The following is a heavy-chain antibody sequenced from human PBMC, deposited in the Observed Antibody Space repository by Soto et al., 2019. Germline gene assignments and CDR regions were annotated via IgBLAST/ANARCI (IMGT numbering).Heavy chain of an antibody. Sequence: EVQLVESGGGLVQPGGSLRLSCAASGFTFSSYWMHWVRQAPGKGLVWVSRINSDGSSTSYADSVKGRFTISRDNAKNTLYQRMNGLRAEDTAGYYCARDDYGGAYYYYGMDVWGQGTTVTVSS. D-gene: IGHD4-17*01. CDR1: GFTFSSYW. CDR2: INSDGSST. V-gene: IGHV3-74*01. J-gene: IGHJ6*02. CDR3: ARDDYGGAYYYYGMDV.